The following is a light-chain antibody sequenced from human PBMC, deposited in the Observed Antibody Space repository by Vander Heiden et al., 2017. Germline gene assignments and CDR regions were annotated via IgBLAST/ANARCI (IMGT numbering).Light chain of an antibody. Sequence: EIALTQSPATLSLSPGERATLSCRASQSVSSYLAWYQQKPCQAPRLLIYDASNRATGIPGRFSGSGSGTDFTLTISSLEPEDFAVYYCQQRSNWPRTFGQRTKVEIK. J-gene: IGKJ1*01. V-gene: IGKV3-11*01. CDR2: DAS. CDR3: QQRSNWPRT. CDR1: QSVSSY.